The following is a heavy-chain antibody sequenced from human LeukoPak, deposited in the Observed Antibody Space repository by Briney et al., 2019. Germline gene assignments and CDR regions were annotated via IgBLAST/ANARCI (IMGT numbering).Heavy chain of an antibody. Sequence: GASVKVSCKVSGYTLTELSMHWVRQAPGKGLEWMGGFDPEDGETIYAQKFQGRVTMTEDTSTDTAYMELSSLRSEDTAVYYCPTGYGVVDNFDYWGQGTLVTVSS. CDR2: FDPEDGET. V-gene: IGHV1-24*01. CDR1: GYTLTELS. D-gene: IGHD2-2*01. CDR3: PTGYGVVDNFDY. J-gene: IGHJ4*02.